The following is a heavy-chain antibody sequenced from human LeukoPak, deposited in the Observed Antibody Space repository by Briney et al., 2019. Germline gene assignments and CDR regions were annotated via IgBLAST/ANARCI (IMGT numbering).Heavy chain of an antibody. CDR1: GFTISSSNW. CDR3: ASTDGYGNYFDD. Sequence: SETLSLTCAVSGFTISSSNWWRGGRQPPEEGLGGIWETDHSGGTNYNQSLKSRVTISVDKSKNHLSLKMNTVTAAETAVYSCASTDGYGNYFDDWGPGIPVTASS. D-gene: IGHD6-13*01. CDR2: TDHSGGT. J-gene: IGHJ4*02. V-gene: IGHV4-4*02.